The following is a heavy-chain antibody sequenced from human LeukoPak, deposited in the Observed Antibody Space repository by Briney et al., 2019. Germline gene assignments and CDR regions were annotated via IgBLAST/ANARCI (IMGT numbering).Heavy chain of an antibody. Sequence: PSETLSLTCAVSGYSISSGYYWGWIRQPPGKGLEWIGSIYHSGSTYCNPSLKSRVTTSVDTSKNQFSLKLSSVTAADTAVYYCARVLWFGELPPAGRLYYFDYWGQGTLVTVSS. V-gene: IGHV4-38-2*01. CDR2: IYHSGST. CDR3: ARVLWFGELPPAGRLYYFDY. J-gene: IGHJ4*02. CDR1: GYSISSGYY. D-gene: IGHD3-10*01.